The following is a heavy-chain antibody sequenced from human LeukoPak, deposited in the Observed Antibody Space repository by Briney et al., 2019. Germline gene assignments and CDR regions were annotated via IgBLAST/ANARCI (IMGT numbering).Heavy chain of an antibody. Sequence: SETLSLTCSVSGGSISKYYWSWIRQPPGKGLEWIGYIYHSGSTNYNPSLNSRVTISVDTSRNQFSLKLSSVTAADTAVYYCARDSPYCSGGSCRKYFQHWGQGTLVTVSS. J-gene: IGHJ1*01. CDR2: IYHSGST. CDR1: GGSISKYY. CDR3: ARDSPYCSGGSCRKYFQH. D-gene: IGHD2-15*01. V-gene: IGHV4-59*12.